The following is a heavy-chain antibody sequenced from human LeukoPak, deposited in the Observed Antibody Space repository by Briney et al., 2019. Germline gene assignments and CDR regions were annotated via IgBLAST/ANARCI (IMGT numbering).Heavy chain of an antibody. V-gene: IGHV3-23*01. Sequence: PGGSLRLSCAASGFTFSSYGMSWVRQAPGKGLEWVTAISGSGGSTYYADSVKGRFTISRDNSKNTLYLQMNSLRAEDTAVYYCARDTKWLPGDYWGQGTLVTVSS. D-gene: IGHD3-22*01. CDR3: ARDTKWLPGDY. J-gene: IGHJ4*02. CDR1: GFTFSSYG. CDR2: ISGSGGST.